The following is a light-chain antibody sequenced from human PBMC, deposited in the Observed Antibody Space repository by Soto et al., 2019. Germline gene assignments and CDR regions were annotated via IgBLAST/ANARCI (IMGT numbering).Light chain of an antibody. CDR3: QQYNSFSPAT. CDR1: QSISDS. J-gene: IGKJ1*01. CDR2: KAS. V-gene: IGKV1-5*03. Sequence: DIQMTQSPSSLSASVGDRVTITCRASQSISDSLAWYQQKPGKTPKLLMYKASTLESGVPSRFSGSGSGTEFTLTISSLQPGDFATYYCQQYNSFSPATFGQGTKVDI.